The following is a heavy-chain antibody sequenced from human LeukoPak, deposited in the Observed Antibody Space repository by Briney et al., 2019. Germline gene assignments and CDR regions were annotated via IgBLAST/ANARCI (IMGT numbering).Heavy chain of an antibody. Sequence: GGSLRLSCAASGFTFSSYSMNWVRQAPGKGLEWVSYISSSSSTIYYADSVKGRFTISRDNAKNSLYLQMNSLRAEDTAVYYCARAKGDSSGYYPFYYYYYYMDVWGKGTTVTVSS. J-gene: IGHJ6*03. V-gene: IGHV3-48*01. CDR2: ISSSSSTI. CDR3: ARAKGDSSGYYPFYYYYYYMDV. D-gene: IGHD3-22*01. CDR1: GFTFSSYS.